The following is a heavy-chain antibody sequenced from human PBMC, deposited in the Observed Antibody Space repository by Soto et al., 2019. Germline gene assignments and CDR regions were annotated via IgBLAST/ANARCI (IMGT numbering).Heavy chain of an antibody. CDR3: ERDHNWAFDY. V-gene: IGHV3-21*01. CDR2: ISSSSSYI. CDR1: GFTFSSYS. J-gene: IGHJ4*02. Sequence: GWSLRLSCAASGFTFSSYSMNWVRHAPGKGLEWVSSISSSSSYIYYADSVKGRFTISRDNAKNSLFLQMDSLREEDTAVYYCERDHNWAFDYWGQGTPVTVSS. D-gene: IGHD3-16*01.